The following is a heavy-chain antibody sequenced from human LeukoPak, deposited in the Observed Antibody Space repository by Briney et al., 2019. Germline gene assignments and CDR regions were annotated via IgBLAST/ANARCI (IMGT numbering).Heavy chain of an antibody. CDR3: ARGVKLDWLSPDY. CDR1: GFTFSSYE. Sequence: GGSLRLSCAASGFTFSSYEMNWVRQAPGKGLEWVSYISSSGSSIHYTDSVKGRFTISRDNAKNSLYLQMNSLRAEDTAIYYCARGVKLDWLSPDYWGQGTLVTVSS. J-gene: IGHJ4*02. D-gene: IGHD3-9*01. V-gene: IGHV3-48*03. CDR2: ISSSGSSI.